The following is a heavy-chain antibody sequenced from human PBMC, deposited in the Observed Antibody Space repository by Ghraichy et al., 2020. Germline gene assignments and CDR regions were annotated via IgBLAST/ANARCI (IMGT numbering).Heavy chain of an antibody. CDR1: SGSIRSYY. CDR2: LFYGGAT. Sequence: SETLSLTCTVSSGSIRSYYWSWIRQPPGKGLELIGYLFYGGATSYSPSLASRVTISEDTSKNQFSLTVTSVTAADTAVYYCARVQYEDYDRSGYYYRGPRHVRYFDLWGRGTLVTVSS. V-gene: IGHV4-59*01. D-gene: IGHD3-22*01. CDR3: ARVQYEDYDRSGYYYRGPRHVRYFDL. J-gene: IGHJ2*01.